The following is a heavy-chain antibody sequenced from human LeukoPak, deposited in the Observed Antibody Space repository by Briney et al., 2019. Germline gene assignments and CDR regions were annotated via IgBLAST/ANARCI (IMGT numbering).Heavy chain of an antibody. D-gene: IGHD6-19*01. Sequence: ASVKVSCKASGGTFSSYAISWVRQAPGQGLEWMGRINPNSGGTNYAQKFRGRVTMTRDTSISTAYMELSRLRSDDTAVYYCARVAILAVAGTRLGYWGQGTLVTVSS. J-gene: IGHJ4*02. CDR2: INPNSGGT. V-gene: IGHV1-2*06. CDR1: GGTFSSYA. CDR3: ARVAILAVAGTRLGY.